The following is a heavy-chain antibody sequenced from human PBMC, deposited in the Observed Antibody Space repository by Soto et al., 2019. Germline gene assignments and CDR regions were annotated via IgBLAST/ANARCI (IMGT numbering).Heavy chain of an antibody. CDR1: GGSISSGDYY. Sequence: SETLSLTCTVSGGSISSGDYYWSWIRQPPGKGLEWIGYVYYSGSTYYNPSLKSRVTISLDTSKNQFSLKLSSVTAADTAVYYCARGGNSSSWFFPYWGQGTLVTVSS. CDR2: VYYSGST. J-gene: IGHJ4*02. V-gene: IGHV4-30-4*01. D-gene: IGHD6-13*01. CDR3: ARGGNSSSWFFPY.